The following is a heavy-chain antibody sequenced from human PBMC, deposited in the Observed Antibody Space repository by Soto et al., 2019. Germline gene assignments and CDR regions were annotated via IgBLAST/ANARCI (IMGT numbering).Heavy chain of an antibody. CDR3: ARVASDYGDYADSDYYGMDV. CDR1: GYTFTSYG. Sequence: ASVKVSCKASGYTFTSYGISWVRQAPGQGLEWMGWISAYNGNTNYAQKLQGRVTMTTDTSTSTAYMELRSLRSDDTAVYYCARVASDYGDYADSDYYGMDVWGQGTTVTVSS. J-gene: IGHJ6*02. CDR2: ISAYNGNT. V-gene: IGHV1-18*01. D-gene: IGHD4-17*01.